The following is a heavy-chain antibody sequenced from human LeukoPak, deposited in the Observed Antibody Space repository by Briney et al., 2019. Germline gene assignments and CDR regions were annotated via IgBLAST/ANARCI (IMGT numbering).Heavy chain of an antibody. J-gene: IGHJ5*02. CDR1: GFTFSSYS. V-gene: IGHV3-21*01. CDR2: ISSSSSYI. D-gene: IGHD1-26*01. CDR3: ARDGASGSYTNWFDP. Sequence: GGSLRLSCAASGFTFSSYSMNWVRQAPGKGLEWVSSISSSSSYIYYADSVKGRFTISRGNAKNSLYLQMNSLRAEDTAVYYCARDGASGSYTNWFDPWGQGTLVTVSS.